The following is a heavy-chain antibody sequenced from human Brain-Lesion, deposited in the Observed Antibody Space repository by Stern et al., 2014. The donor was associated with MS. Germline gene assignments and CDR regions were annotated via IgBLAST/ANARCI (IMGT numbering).Heavy chain of an antibody. Sequence: QLVQSGAEVTKTGSSVKVSCQASGNTFTNRYLHWVRQAPGQALEWMGWITPFTGNTNYAQNFQDRVTITMDRSMSTAYMDLSSLRSDDTAIYFCAEGGSYGFVYWGQGTLVTVSS. D-gene: IGHD4-17*01. CDR2: ITPFTGNT. V-gene: IGHV1-45*02. J-gene: IGHJ4*02. CDR1: GNTFTNRY. CDR3: AEGGSYGFVY.